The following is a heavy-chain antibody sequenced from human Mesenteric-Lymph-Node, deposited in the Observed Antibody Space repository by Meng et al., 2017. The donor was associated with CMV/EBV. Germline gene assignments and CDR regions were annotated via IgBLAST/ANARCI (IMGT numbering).Heavy chain of an antibody. D-gene: IGHD6-13*01. CDR2: ISAYNDDT. CDR1: G. CDR3: ARDFAYSSSSHYFDN. J-gene: IGHJ4*02. Sequence: GIAWVQEEAGEGVAWKGWISAYNDDTDYETNLKARVTMKTNTSTGADYMELRSLRSGDTAVYYCARDFAYSSSSHYFDNWGQGTLVTVSS. V-gene: IGHV1-18*01.